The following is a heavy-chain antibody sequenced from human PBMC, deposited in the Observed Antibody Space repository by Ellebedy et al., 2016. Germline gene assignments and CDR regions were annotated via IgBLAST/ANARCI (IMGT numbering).Heavy chain of an antibody. CDR3: ASETYYYDSSGYSYDY. V-gene: IGHV1-46*01. CDR1: GYTFTSYY. Sequence: ASVKVSXXASGYTFTSYYMHWVRQAPGQGLEWMGIINPSGGSTSYAQKFQGRVTMTRDTSTSTVYMELSSLRSEDTAVYYCASETYYYDSSGYSYDYWGQGTLVTVSS. CDR2: INPSGGST. D-gene: IGHD3-22*01. J-gene: IGHJ4*02.